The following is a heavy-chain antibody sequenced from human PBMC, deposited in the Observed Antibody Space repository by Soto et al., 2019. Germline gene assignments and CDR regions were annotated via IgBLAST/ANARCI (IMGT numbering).Heavy chain of an antibody. CDR1: GYTLNEVA. Sequence: QVPLVQSGAEVKKPGASVKVSCKVSGYTLNEVAMHWVRQAPGKGLEWLGGFDPDEAETIYAQHFQGRVTMTEDTSTDTVYMELSSMRSEDTALYFCTTYHGDYSIDHWGQGTLVTVSS. CDR3: TTYHGDYSIDH. V-gene: IGHV1-24*01. D-gene: IGHD4-17*01. J-gene: IGHJ5*02. CDR2: FDPDEAET.